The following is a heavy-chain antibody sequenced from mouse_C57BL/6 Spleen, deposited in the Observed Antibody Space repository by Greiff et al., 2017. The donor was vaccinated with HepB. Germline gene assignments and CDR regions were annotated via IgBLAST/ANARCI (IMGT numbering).Heavy chain of an antibody. CDR1: GYTFTSYW. CDR2: IYPSDSET. J-gene: IGHJ1*03. Sequence: QVQLQQPGAELVRPGSSVKLSCKASGYTFTSYWMDWVKQRPGQGLEWIGNIYPSDSETHYNQKFKDKATLTVDKSSSTAYMQLSSLTSEDSAVYYCARSNYIPYWYFDVWGTGTTVTVSS. V-gene: IGHV1-61*01. CDR3: ARSNYIPYWYFDV. D-gene: IGHD1-3*01.